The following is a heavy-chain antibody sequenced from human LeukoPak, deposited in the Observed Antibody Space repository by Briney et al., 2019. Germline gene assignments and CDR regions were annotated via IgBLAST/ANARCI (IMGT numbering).Heavy chain of an antibody. J-gene: IGHJ5*02. CDR2: IIPIFGIA. V-gene: IGHV1-69*04. Sequence: ASVKVSCKASGGTFSSYAISWVRQAPGQGLEWMGRIIPIFGIANYAQKFQGRVTITADKSTSTAYMELSSLRSEDTAVYYCARARIAAAVTYNWFDPWGQGTLVTVS. D-gene: IGHD6-13*01. CDR1: GGTFSSYA. CDR3: ARARIAAAVTYNWFDP.